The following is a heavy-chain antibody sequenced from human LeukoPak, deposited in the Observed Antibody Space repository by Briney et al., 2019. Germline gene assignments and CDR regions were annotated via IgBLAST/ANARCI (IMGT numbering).Heavy chain of an antibody. CDR2: IQYDGSNE. D-gene: IGHD2-15*01. Sequence: GGSLRLSCAASGFTFSSYSMNWVRQAPGKGLEWVAYIQYDGSNEQYADSVKGRFSISRDSSKNILYLQMNSLRAEDTAVYSCARDSLRYCSGDSCYYNYWGQGTLVTVSS. CDR1: GFTFSSYS. V-gene: IGHV3-30*02. J-gene: IGHJ4*02. CDR3: ARDSLRYCSGDSCYYNY.